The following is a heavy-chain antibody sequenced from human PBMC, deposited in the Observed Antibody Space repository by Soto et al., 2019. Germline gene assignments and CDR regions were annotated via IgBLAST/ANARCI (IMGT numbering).Heavy chain of an antibody. CDR1: GYTFTGYY. CDR2: INPNSGGT. D-gene: IGHD2-15*01. V-gene: IGHV1-2*02. CDR3: ARELSSPYCSGGSCPFDY. J-gene: IGHJ4*02. Sequence: ASVKVSCKASGYTFTGYYMHWVRQAPGQGLEWMGWINPNSGGTNYAQKFQGRVTMTRDTSISTAYMELSRLRSDDTAVYYCARELSSPYCSGGSCPFDYWGQGTLVTVS.